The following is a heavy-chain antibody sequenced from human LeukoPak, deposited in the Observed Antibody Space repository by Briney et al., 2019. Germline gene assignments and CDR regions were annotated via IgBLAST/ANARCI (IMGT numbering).Heavy chain of an antibody. CDR3: AHDGFATGGSTATGI. CDR1: GGSFSAYY. Sequence: PSETLSLSCAVYGGSFSAYYWSWIRQPPGKGLEWIGEINHSGITNYNPSLKSRVTMSVDTSKNQFSLKLTSVTAADTAVYYCAHDGFATGGSTATGIWGQGTLVTVSS. J-gene: IGHJ4*02. D-gene: IGHD5-18*01. V-gene: IGHV4-34*01. CDR2: INHSGIT.